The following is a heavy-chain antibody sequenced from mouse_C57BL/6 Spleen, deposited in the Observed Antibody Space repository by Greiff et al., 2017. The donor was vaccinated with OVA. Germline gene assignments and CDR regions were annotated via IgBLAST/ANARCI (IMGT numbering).Heavy chain of an antibody. J-gene: IGHJ1*03. CDR3: ARPCYYYGSSYGYFDV. CDR1: GYTFTSYW. D-gene: IGHD1-1*01. V-gene: IGHV1-61*01. CDR2: IYPSDSET. Sequence: VQLQQPGAELVRPGSSVKLSCKASGYTFTSYWMDWVKQRPGQGLEWIGNIYPSDSETHYNQKFKDKATLTVDKSSSTAYMQLSSLTSEDSAVYYCARPCYYYGSSYGYFDVWGTGTTVTVSS.